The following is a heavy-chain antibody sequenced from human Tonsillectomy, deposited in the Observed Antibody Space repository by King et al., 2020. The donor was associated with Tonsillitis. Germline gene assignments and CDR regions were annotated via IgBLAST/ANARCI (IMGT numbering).Heavy chain of an antibody. CDR3: AKLKGPTANSFDY. D-gene: IGHD2-2*01. J-gene: IGHJ4*02. CDR1: GFTFRSYG. CDR2: ISYDGSTE. Sequence: VQLVESGGGVVQPGRSLRLSCTASGFTFRSYGIHWVRQAPGKGLEWVAVISYDGSTEYYGDSVKGRFTISRDNSRNTLYLQMNSLRPEDTAVYYCAKLKGPTANSFDYWGQGTLVPVSS. V-gene: IGHV3-30*18.